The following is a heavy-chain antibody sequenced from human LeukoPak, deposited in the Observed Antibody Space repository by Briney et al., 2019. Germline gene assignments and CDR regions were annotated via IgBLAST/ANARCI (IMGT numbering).Heavy chain of an antibody. CDR1: GYTFTGYY. CDR3: ARDLTVAGTESYFDY. Sequence: GASVKVSCTASGYTFTGYYMHWVRQAPGQGLEWMGWINPNSGGTNYAQKFQGRVTMTRDTSISTAYMELSRLRSDDTAVYYCARDLTVAGTESYFDYWGQGTLVTVSS. J-gene: IGHJ4*02. CDR2: INPNSGGT. D-gene: IGHD6-19*01. V-gene: IGHV1-2*02.